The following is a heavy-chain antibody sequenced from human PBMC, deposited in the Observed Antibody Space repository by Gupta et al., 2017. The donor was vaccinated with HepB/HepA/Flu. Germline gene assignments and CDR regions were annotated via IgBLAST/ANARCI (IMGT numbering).Heavy chain of an antibody. CDR2: IYTSGST. CDR3: ARVNIWYSSSRGDAFDI. D-gene: IGHD6-6*01. V-gene: IGHV4-4*07. CDR1: GGSISRYY. J-gene: IGHJ3*02. Sequence: QVQLQESGPGLVKPSETLSLTCTVSGGSISRYYWSWIRQPAGKGLEWIGRIYTSGSTNYNPSLNSRVTMSVDTSKNQFSLKLSSVTAADTAVYYCARVNIWYSSSRGDAFDIWGQGTMVTVSS.